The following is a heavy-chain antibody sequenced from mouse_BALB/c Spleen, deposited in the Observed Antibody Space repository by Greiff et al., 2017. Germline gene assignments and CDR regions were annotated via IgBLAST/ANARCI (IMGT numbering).Heavy chain of an antibody. CDR1: GFNIKDYY. CDR3: ARSGLSTMITPWFAY. CDR2: IDPENGNT. Sequence: EVQLQQSGAELVRPGALVKLSCKASGFNIKDYYMHWVKQRPEQGLEWIGWIDPENGNTIYDPKFQGKASITADTSSITAYLQLSSLTSEDTAVYYCARSGLSTMITPWFAYWGQGTLVTVSA. V-gene: IGHV14-1*02. J-gene: IGHJ3*01. D-gene: IGHD2-4*01.